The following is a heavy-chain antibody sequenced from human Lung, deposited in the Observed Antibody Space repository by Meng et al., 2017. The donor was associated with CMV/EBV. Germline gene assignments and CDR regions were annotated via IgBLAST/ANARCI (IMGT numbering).Heavy chain of an antibody. Sequence: GGSXRLXXAASGFTFSDYYMSWIRQAPGKGLEWVSYISSSGSTIYYADSVKGRFTISRDNAKNSLYLQMNSLRAEDTAVYYCARVRTAMAYYFDYWGQRTXVTVAS. CDR1: GFTFSDYY. CDR2: ISSSGSTI. CDR3: ARVRTAMAYYFDY. J-gene: IGHJ4*02. D-gene: IGHD5-18*01. V-gene: IGHV3-11*01.